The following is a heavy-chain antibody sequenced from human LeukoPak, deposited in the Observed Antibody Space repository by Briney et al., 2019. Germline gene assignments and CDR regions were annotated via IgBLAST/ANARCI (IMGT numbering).Heavy chain of an antibody. CDR3: AKRRGYTYENVFDI. Sequence: SETLSLTCTVSDYSISSGFFWGWVRQPPGKGLEWIGTIYHSGNTYYSPSLKSRVTISIDTSKNHFSLKLSSVTAADTAVYYCAKRRGYTYENVFDIWGQGTMVTVSS. CDR1: DYSISSGFF. CDR2: IYHSGNT. D-gene: IGHD5-18*01. V-gene: IGHV4-38-2*02. J-gene: IGHJ3*02.